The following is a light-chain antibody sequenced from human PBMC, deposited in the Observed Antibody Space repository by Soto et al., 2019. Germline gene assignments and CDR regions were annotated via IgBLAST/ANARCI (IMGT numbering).Light chain of an antibody. CDR1: QTISMF. CDR2: EAS. CDR3: QQTYTTPWT. V-gene: IGKV1-39*01. Sequence: DTQMTQSPSSLSASVGDRVTVACRASQTISMFLNWYQQKPGSAPKLLIYEASSLQSGVPPRFSGSRSGTDFTLTISSLQPEDFATYYCQQTYTTPWTFGQGTKVEVK. J-gene: IGKJ1*01.